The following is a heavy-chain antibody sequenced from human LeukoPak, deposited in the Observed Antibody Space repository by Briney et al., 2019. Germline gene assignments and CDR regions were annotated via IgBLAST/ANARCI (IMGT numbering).Heavy chain of an antibody. J-gene: IGHJ4*02. CDR1: GYTFTGYY. V-gene: IGHV1-2*02. CDR2: INPNSGGT. Sequence: ASVKVSCKASGYTFTGYYMHWVRQAPGQGLEWMGWINPNSGGTNYAQKFQGRVTMTRDTSISTAYMELSRLRSDDTAVYYCASDLYYDFWSGYYTTFDYWGQGTLVTVSS. CDR3: ASDLYYDFWSGYYTTFDY. D-gene: IGHD3-3*01.